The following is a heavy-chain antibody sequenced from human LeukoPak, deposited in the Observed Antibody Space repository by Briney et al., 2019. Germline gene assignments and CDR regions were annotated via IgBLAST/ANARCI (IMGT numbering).Heavy chain of an antibody. D-gene: IGHD6-13*01. V-gene: IGHV4-38-2*02. CDR1: GGSISSAYY. Sequence: PSETLSLTCTVSGGSISSAYYWGWVRQPPGKGLEWIGSFYHSGSTYYNPSLKSRVTVSVDKSKNNFSLNLSSVTAADTAVYYCARVSRYSSSWYYLDYWGQGTLVTVSS. CDR2: FYHSGST. J-gene: IGHJ4*02. CDR3: ARVSRYSSSWYYLDY.